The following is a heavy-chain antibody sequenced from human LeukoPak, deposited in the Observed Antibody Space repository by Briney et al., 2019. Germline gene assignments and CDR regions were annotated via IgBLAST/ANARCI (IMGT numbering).Heavy chain of an antibody. Sequence: ASVKVSCKASGYTFTSYAMHWVRQAPGQRLEWMGWINAGNGNTKYSQKFQGRVTITRDTSASTAYMELSSLRSEDTAAYYCARVTMLRGVVGTNGMDVWGQGTTVTVSS. CDR2: INAGNGNT. D-gene: IGHD3-10*01. V-gene: IGHV1-3*01. CDR3: ARVTMLRGVVGTNGMDV. CDR1: GYTFTSYA. J-gene: IGHJ6*02.